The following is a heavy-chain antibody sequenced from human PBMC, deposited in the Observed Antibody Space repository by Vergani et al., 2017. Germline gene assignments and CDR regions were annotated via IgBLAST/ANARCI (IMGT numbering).Heavy chain of an antibody. D-gene: IGHD1-26*01. CDR2: INAGNGNT. J-gene: IGHJ4*02. CDR1: GYTFTSYA. V-gene: IGHV1-3*01. Sequence: QVQLVQSGAEVKKPGASVKVSCKASGYTFTSYAMHWVRQAPGQRLEWMGWINAGNGNTKYSQKFQGRVTITRDTSASTAYMELSSLRSVDTAVYYCARNGGSYRGFDYWGQGTLVTVSS. CDR3: ARNGGSYRGFDY.